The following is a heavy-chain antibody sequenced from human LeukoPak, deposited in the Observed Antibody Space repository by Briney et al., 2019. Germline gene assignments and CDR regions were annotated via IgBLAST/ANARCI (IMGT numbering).Heavy chain of an antibody. Sequence: GGSLRLSCAASGFTFSSYAMCWVRQAPGKGLEWVSAISGSGGSTYYADSVKGRFTISRDNSKNTLYLQMNSLRAEDTAVYYCAKDKAAVRGVIYNWFDPWGQGTLVTVSS. CDR2: ISGSGGST. D-gene: IGHD3-10*01. CDR1: GFTFSSYA. J-gene: IGHJ5*02. V-gene: IGHV3-23*01. CDR3: AKDKAAVRGVIYNWFDP.